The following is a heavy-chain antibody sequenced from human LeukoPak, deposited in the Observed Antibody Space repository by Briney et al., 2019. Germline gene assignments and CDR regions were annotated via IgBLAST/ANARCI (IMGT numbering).Heavy chain of an antibody. J-gene: IGHJ4*02. Sequence: GGSLRLSCAASGFTVSSNYMSWVRQAPGKGLEWVAVIYSGGSTYYADSVKGRFTISRDNSKSTLYIQMNSLRAEDTAVYYCARAKPKNMVRGLIMRRESRYYFDYWGQGTLVTVSS. V-gene: IGHV3-53*01. D-gene: IGHD3-10*01. CDR1: GFTVSSNY. CDR3: ARAKPKNMVRGLIMRRESRYYFDY. CDR2: IYSGGST.